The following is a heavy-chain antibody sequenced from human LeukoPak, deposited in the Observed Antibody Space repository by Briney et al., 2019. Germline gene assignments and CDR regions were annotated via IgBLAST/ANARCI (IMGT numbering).Heavy chain of an antibody. D-gene: IGHD3-22*01. CDR1: GGSFSGYY. CDR2: INHSRST. Sequence: SETLSLTCAVYGGSFSGYYWSWIRQPPGKGLEWIGEINHSRSTNYNPSLKSRVTISVDTSKNQFSLKLSSGTAADTAVYYCARELKYYDSSGYYRLGAFDIWRQGTMVTVSS. J-gene: IGHJ3*02. CDR3: ARELKYYDSSGYYRLGAFDI. V-gene: IGHV4-34*01.